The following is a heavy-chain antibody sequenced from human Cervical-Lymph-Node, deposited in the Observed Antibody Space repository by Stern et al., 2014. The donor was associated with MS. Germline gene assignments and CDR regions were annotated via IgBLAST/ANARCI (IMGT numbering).Heavy chain of an antibody. CDR3: ARDTITMVRGGYYFDY. Sequence: EMQLVESGGGLVKPGGSLRLSCAASGFTFSSYSMNWVRQAPGKGLEWVSSTSSSSSYIDYADSVKGRFTISRDNAKNSLYLQMNSLRAEDTAVYYCARDTITMVRGGYYFDYWGQGTLVTVSS. D-gene: IGHD3-10*01. V-gene: IGHV3-21*01. CDR2: TSSSSSYI. CDR1: GFTFSSYS. J-gene: IGHJ4*02.